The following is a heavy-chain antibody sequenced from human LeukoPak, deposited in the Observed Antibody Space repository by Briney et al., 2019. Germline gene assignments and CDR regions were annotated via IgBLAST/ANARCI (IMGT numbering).Heavy chain of an antibody. CDR1: GFTFSTYG. D-gene: IGHD3-10*01. CDR2: IWNDGSNR. V-gene: IGHV3-33*01. Sequence: GGSLRLSCAASGFTFSTYGMHWVRQAPGKGLEWVAVIWNDGSNRYYADSVKGRFTISRDNSKNTLYLQMNSLRAEDTAVYSCARASGPFDYWGQGTLVTVSS. CDR3: ARASGPFDY. J-gene: IGHJ4*02.